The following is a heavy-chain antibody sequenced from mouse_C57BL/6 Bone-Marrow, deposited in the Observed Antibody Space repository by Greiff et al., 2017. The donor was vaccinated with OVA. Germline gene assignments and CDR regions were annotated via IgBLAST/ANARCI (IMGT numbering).Heavy chain of an antibody. J-gene: IGHJ4*01. V-gene: IGHV5-17*01. CDR3: ARQYRDAMDY. CDR1: GFPFSDYG. Sequence: EVMLVESGGGLVKPGGSLKLSCAASGFPFSDYGMHWVRQAPEKGLEWVAYISSGSSILYYADTVTGRFTSSRDKAKNTLLLQIASLESGDTAMYYCARQYRDAMDYWGQGTSVTVSS. CDR2: ISSGSSIL. D-gene: IGHD2-14*01.